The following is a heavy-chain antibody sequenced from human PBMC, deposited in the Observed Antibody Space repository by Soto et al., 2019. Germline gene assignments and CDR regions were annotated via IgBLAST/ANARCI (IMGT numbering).Heavy chain of an antibody. D-gene: IGHD5-12*01. CDR1: SCSISSSNW. V-gene: IGHV4-4*02. CDR2: IYHSGST. Sequence: SETLSLTCAVSSCSISSSNWWSWVRQPPGKGLEWIGEIYHSGSTNYNPSLKSRVTISVDKSKNQFSLKLSSVTAADTAVYYCARVPVVATITGDYSSYMDVLGKRTTLTISS. J-gene: IGHJ6*03. CDR3: ARVPVVATITGDYSSYMDV.